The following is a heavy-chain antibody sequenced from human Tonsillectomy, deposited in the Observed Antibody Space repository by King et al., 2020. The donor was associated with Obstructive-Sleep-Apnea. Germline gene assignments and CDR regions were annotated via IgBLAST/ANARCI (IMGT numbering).Heavy chain of an antibody. CDR3: ARDYLTYYDFWSGTQPGGNWFDP. J-gene: IGHJ5*02. CDR1: GFTFSSYS. Sequence: QLVQSGGGLVKPGGSLRLSCAASGFTFSSYSMNWVRQAPGKGLEWGSSISSSSSYIYYADSVKGRFTISRDNAKNSLYLKMNSLRAEDTAVYYCARDYLTYYDFWSGTQPGGNWFDPWGQGTLVTVSS. CDR2: ISSSSSYI. D-gene: IGHD3-3*01. V-gene: IGHV3-21*01.